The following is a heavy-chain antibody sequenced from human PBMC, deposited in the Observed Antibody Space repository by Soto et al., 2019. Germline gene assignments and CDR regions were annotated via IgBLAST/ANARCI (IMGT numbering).Heavy chain of an antibody. CDR2: ISSSGSTI. V-gene: IGHV3-11*01. Sequence: PGGSLRLSCAASGFTFSDYYMSWIRQAPGKGLEWVSYISSSGSTIYYADSVKGRFTISRDNAKNSLYLQMNSLRAEDTAVYYCARDQTYYAYPEPHWGQGTLVTVSS. J-gene: IGHJ4*02. CDR3: ARDQTYYAYPEPH. CDR1: GFTFSDYY. D-gene: IGHD3-3*01.